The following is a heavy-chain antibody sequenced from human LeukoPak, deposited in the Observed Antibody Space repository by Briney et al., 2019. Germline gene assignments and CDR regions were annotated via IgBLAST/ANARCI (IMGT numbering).Heavy chain of an antibody. V-gene: IGHV3-21*01. Sequence: GGSLRLSCAASGFTFSSYNMNWVRQAPGKGLEWVSSINSGSTHINYADSVKGRFTISRDNSKNTLYLQMNSLRAEDTAVYYCARARGGVAAGSDYWGQGTLVTVSS. CDR2: INSGSTHI. D-gene: IGHD6-13*01. CDR3: ARARGGVAAGSDY. J-gene: IGHJ4*02. CDR1: GFTFSSYN.